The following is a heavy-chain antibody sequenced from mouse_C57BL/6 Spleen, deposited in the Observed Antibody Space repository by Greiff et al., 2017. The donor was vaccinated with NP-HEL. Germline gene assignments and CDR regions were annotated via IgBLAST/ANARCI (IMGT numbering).Heavy chain of an antibody. J-gene: IGHJ2*01. CDR1: GYSITSGYY. CDR3: ARGLGVDY. V-gene: IGHV3-6*01. Sequence: EVKLQESGPGLVKPSQSLSLTCSVTGYSITSGYYWNWIRQFPGNKLEWMGYISYDGSNNYNPSLKNRISITRDTSKNQFFLKLNSVTTEDTATYYCARGLGVDYWGQGTTLTVSS. D-gene: IGHD3-3*01. CDR2: ISYDGSN.